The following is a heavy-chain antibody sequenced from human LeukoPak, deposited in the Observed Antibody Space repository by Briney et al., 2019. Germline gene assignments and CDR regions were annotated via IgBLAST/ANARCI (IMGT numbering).Heavy chain of an antibody. CDR3: ARGPTENNYASGV. V-gene: IGHV3-21*01. CDR1: GFTFSSYS. Sequence: PGGSLRLSCAASGFTFSSYSMNWVRQAPGKGLEWVSSISSSSSYIYYADSVKGRFTISRDNAKNSLYLQMNSLRAEDTAVYYCARGPTENNYASGVWGQGTLVTVSS. J-gene: IGHJ4*02. CDR2: ISSSSSYI. D-gene: IGHD2/OR15-2a*01.